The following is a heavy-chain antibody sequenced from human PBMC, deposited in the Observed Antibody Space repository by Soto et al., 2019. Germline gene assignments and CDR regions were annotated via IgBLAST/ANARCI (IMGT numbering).Heavy chain of an antibody. Sequence: GGSLRLSNVASGISFGTRGMTWVRQAPGEGLQWVSTITDTGGDKKSADSVRGRSPISRDKSKSTRYLQRKSLRAEDSAIYYGARRSKDSPPGSRILDFGGRGTLVTVSS. CDR2: ITDTGGDK. CDR1: GISFGTRG. CDR3: ARRSKDSPPGSRILDF. V-gene: IGHV3-23*01. J-gene: IGHJ4*02. D-gene: IGHD3-10*01.